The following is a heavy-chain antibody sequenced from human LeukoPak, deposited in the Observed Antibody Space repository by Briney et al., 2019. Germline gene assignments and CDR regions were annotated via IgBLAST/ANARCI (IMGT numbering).Heavy chain of an antibody. CDR3: ARGVTTVTTLVVLNYYYYSMDV. J-gene: IGHJ6*02. CDR2: INHSGST. Sequence: PSETLSLTCAVYGGSFSGYYWSWIRQPPGKGLEWIGEINHSGSTNYNPSLKSRVTISVDTSKNQFSLKLSSVTAADTAVYYCARGVTTVTTLVVLNYYYYSMDVWGQGTTVTVSS. V-gene: IGHV4-34*01. CDR1: GGSFSGYY. D-gene: IGHD4-17*01.